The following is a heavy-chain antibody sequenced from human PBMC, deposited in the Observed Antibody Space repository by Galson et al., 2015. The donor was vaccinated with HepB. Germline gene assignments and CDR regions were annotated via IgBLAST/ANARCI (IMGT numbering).Heavy chain of an antibody. D-gene: IGHD6-6*01. Sequence: SLRLSCAASGFTVSSNYMSWVRQAPGKGLEWVSVIYSGGSTSYADSVKGRFTISRDNSKNTLYLQLNSLRTEDTAVYYCARENPLARALDHWGQGTLVTVSS. V-gene: IGHV3-53*01. CDR1: GFTVSSNY. CDR3: ARENPLARALDH. CDR2: IYSGGST. J-gene: IGHJ4*02.